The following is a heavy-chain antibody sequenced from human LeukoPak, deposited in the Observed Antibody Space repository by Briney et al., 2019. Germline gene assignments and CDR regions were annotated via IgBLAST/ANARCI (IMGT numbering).Heavy chain of an antibody. V-gene: IGHV4-59*01. CDR2: IYYSGST. D-gene: IGHD1-1*01. CDR1: GGSISSYY. J-gene: IGHJ6*03. CDR3: ANGSYPHYYYYYYMDV. Sequence: NPSETLSLTCTVSGGSISSYYWSWIRQPPGKGLEWIGYIYYSGSTNYNPSLKSRVTISVDTSKNQFSLKLSSVTAADTAVDYRANGSYPHYYYYYYMDVWGKGTTVTVSS.